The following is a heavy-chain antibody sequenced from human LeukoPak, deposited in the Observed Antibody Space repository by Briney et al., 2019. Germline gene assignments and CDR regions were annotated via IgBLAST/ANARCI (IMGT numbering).Heavy chain of an antibody. CDR1: GVSISIYY. D-gene: IGHD2-8*01. J-gene: IGHJ2*01. CDR3: ARDNDADYWYFDL. Sequence: PAETLSLTCTVSGVSISIYYWSWIRQPPGKGLEWIGYIYNSGSTIYNPSLKSRVTISVDRSKNHFSLKLSSVTAADTAVYYCARDNDADYWYFDLWGRGTLVTVSS. V-gene: IGHV4-59*12. CDR2: IYNSGST.